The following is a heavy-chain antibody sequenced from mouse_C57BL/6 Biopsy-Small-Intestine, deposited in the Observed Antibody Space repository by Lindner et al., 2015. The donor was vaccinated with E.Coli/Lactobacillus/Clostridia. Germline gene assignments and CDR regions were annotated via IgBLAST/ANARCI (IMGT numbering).Heavy chain of an antibody. D-gene: IGHD1-1*01. CDR2: IYPGDGDT. Sequence: VQLQESGAELVKPGASVKISCKASGYAFSSYWMNWVKQRPGKGLKWIGQIYPGDGDTNYNGKFKGKATLTADKSSSTAYMQLSSLTSEDSAVYFCAREGDYYGSSPFAYWGQGTLVTVSA. J-gene: IGHJ3*01. CDR1: GYAFSSYW. CDR3: AREGDYYGSSPFAY. V-gene: IGHV1-80*01.